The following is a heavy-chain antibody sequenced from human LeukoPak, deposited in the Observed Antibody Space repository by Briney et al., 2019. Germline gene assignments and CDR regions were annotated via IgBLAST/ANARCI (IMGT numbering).Heavy chain of an antibody. CDR3: ASMGIFDY. V-gene: IGHV4-39*01. CDR1: GGSISSSSYY. Sequence: SETLSLTCTVSGGSISSSSYYWGWIRQPPGKGLEWIGSIYYSGSTYYNPSLKSRVTISVDTSKNQFSLKLSSVTAADTAVYYCASMGIFDYWGRGTLVTVSS. J-gene: IGHJ4*02. CDR2: IYYSGST. D-gene: IGHD6-13*01.